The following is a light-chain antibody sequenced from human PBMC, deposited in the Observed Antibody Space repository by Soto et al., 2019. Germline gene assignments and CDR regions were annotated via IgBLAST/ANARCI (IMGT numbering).Light chain of an antibody. V-gene: IGKV1-6*01. CDR1: QGIRND. J-gene: IGKJ2*01. CDR3: LHDFNFPHT. CDR2: AAS. Sequence: AIQMTQSPSSLSASVGDRVTITCRASQGIRNDLAWYQQKPGKAPKLLIYAASNLQSGVPSRFSGSGSGTDFTLTISSLQPEDFATYYCLHDFNFPHTFGQGTKLESK.